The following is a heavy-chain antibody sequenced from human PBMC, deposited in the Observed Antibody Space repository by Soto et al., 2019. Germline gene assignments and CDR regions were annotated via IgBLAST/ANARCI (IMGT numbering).Heavy chain of an antibody. D-gene: IGHD6-19*01. V-gene: IGHV3-7*01. CDR1: RFTFSSYW. CDR2: IKQDGSEK. J-gene: IGHJ6*02. Sequence: EGSLRLSCAASRFTFSSYWMSWVRQAPGKGLEWVANIKQDGSEKYYVDSVKGRFTISRDNAKNSLYLQMNSLRAEDTAVYYCARDASVAGTYYYYYGMDVWGQGTTVTVSS. CDR3: ARDASVAGTYYYYYGMDV.